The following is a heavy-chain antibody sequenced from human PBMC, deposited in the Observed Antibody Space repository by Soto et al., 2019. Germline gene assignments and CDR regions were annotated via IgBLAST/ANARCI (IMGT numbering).Heavy chain of an antibody. J-gene: IGHJ6*04. CDR2: IIPILGIA. CDR1: GGTFSSYT. V-gene: IGHV1-69*04. Sequence: ASVKVSCKASGGTFSSYTISWVRQAPGQGLEWMGRIIPILGIANYAQKFQGRVTITADKSTSTAYMELSSLRSEDTAVYYCARDLRTIFGVVITMDVWGKGTTVTVSS. CDR3: ARDLRTIFGVVITMDV. D-gene: IGHD3-3*01.